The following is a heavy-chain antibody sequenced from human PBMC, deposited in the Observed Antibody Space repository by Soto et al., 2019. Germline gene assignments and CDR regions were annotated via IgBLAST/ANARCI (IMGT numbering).Heavy chain of an antibody. CDR1: GFTVSRNY. V-gene: IGHV3-53*01. Sequence: EVQLVESGGGLIQPGGSLRLSCAASGFTVSRNYMSWVRQAPGKGLEWVSVIYSGGSTYYADSVKGRFTISRDYSKNTLYLQMNSLRVEDTAVYYCARGTDSGYDFPHFDYWGQGTLVTVSS. CDR2: IYSGGST. CDR3: ARGTDSGYDFPHFDY. D-gene: IGHD5-12*01. J-gene: IGHJ4*02.